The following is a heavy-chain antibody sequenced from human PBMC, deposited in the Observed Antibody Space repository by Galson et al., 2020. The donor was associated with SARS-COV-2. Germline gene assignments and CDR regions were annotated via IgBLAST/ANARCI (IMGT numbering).Heavy chain of an antibody. J-gene: IGHJ5*02. CDR1: GFTFSRYA. CDR3: ARDASGSYLGWFDP. D-gene: IGHD1-26*01. CDR2: ITYEGSNK. V-gene: IGHV3-30-3*01. Sequence: PGGSLRLSCAASGFTFSRYAMHWVRQAPGKGLEWVAVITYEGSNKYYADPVKGRFTISRDNSKNTLYLQMNSLRAEDTAVYYCARDASGSYLGWFDPWGQGTLVTVSS.